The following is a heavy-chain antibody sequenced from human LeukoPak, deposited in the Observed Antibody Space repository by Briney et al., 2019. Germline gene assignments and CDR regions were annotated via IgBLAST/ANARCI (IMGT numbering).Heavy chain of an antibody. D-gene: IGHD5-18*01. V-gene: IGHV5-51*01. Sequence: GESLKISCKGSGYSFTSYWSCWVRQMPGKGLEWGGIIYPGDSDTRYSPSFQGQVTISADKSISTAYLQWSSLKASDTAMYYCARTAMVTRYYYYYGMDVWGQGTTVTVSS. CDR3: ARTAMVTRYYYYYGMDV. CDR1: GYSFTSYW. CDR2: IYPGDSDT. J-gene: IGHJ6*02.